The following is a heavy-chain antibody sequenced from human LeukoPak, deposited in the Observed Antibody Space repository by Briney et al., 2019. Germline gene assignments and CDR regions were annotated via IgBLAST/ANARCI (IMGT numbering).Heavy chain of an antibody. CDR3: ARGFLTGRGDY. CDR1: GYTFTGYY. J-gene: IGHJ4*02. V-gene: IGHV1-2*02. Sequence: ASVTVSCKASGYTFTGYYIHWVRQAPGQGLEWMGWINPNNGGTNYAQKFRGRVTMTRDTSISTAYMNLTRLRSDDTAVYYCARGFLTGRGDYWGQETLVTVSS. CDR2: INPNNGGT. D-gene: IGHD3-9*01.